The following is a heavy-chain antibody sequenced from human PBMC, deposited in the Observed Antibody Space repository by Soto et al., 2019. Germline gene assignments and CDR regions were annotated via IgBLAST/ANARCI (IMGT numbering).Heavy chain of an antibody. CDR1: GDSVSSNSAA. D-gene: IGHD6-13*01. CDR2: TYYRSKWYN. Sequence: SQTLSLTCAISGDSVSSNSAAWNWIRQSPSRGLEWLGRTYYRSKWYNDYAVSVKSRITTNPDTSKNQFSLQLNSVTPEDTAVYYRARDQPTGYSSSSSKIGMDGWGQGTTVTVS. J-gene: IGHJ6*02. CDR3: ARDQPTGYSSSSSKIGMDG. V-gene: IGHV6-1*01.